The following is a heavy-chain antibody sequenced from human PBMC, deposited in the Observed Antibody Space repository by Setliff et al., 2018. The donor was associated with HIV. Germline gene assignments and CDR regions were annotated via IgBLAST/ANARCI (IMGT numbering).Heavy chain of an antibody. J-gene: IGHJ6*03. V-gene: IGHV1-18*01. CDR3: ARGGYSYGRTGAPINFYHMDV. D-gene: IGHD5-18*01. CDR1: GFTFTTYG. CDR2: ISGYNGNT. Sequence: GASVKVSCKTSGFTFTTYGITWVRQAPGQGLEWMGWISGYNGNTNYARELQGRVTMTTDTSTSTAYMDLRSLRSDDTAVYFCARGGYSYGRTGAPINFYHMDVWGKGTTVTVSS.